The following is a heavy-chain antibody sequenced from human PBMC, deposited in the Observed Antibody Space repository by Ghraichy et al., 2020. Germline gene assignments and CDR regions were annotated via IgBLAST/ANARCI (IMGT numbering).Heavy chain of an antibody. D-gene: IGHD4-11*01. CDR2: IYYSGST. CDR3: ARSTPDYSTPFDY. J-gene: IGHJ4*02. Sequence: SETLSLTCTVSGGSISSGDYYWSWIRQPPGKGLEWIGYIYYSGSTYYNPSLKSRVTISVDTSKNQFSLKLSSVTAADTAVYYCARSTPDYSTPFDYWGQGTLVTVSS. CDR1: GGSISSGDYY. V-gene: IGHV4-30-4*01.